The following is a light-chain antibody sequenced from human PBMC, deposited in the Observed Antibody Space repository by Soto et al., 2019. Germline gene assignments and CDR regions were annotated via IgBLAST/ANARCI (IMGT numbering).Light chain of an antibody. CDR3: LHRSTWSPMYT. Sequence: DIVLTQSPATLSLSPGERATLSCRASQSLTSYLTWYQQKPGQAPRLLISDGSNRATGIPARFSASGSGTDFTLTISSLDPEDFAVYFCLHRSTWSPMYTFGQGIKLEIK. CDR1: QSLTSY. V-gene: IGKV3-11*01. CDR2: DGS. J-gene: IGKJ2*01.